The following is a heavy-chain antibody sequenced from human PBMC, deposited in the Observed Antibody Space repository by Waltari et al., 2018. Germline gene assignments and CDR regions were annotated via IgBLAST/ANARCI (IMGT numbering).Heavy chain of an antibody. D-gene: IGHD5-18*01. V-gene: IGHV4-4*07. CDR3: ARGGTAMVPYYFDY. CDR1: GGSISSYY. J-gene: IGHJ4*02. Sequence: QVQLQESGPGLVKPSETLSLTCTVSGGSISSYYWSWIRQPAGKGLEWVGRIYTGGSTNYNPSLKSRVTMSVDTSKNQFSLKLSSVTAADTAVYYCARGGTAMVPYYFDYWGQGTLVTVSS. CDR2: IYTGGST.